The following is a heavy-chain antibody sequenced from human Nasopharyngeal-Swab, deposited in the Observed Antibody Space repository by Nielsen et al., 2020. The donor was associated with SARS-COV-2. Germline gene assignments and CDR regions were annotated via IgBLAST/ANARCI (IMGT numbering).Heavy chain of an antibody. CDR1: GFTFSSYS. J-gene: IGHJ4*02. CDR2: ITSSSTYT. V-gene: IGHV3-21*01. CDR3: ARDTENSLWY. Sequence: GESLKISCAASGFTFSSYSMNWVRQAPGKGLEWVSAITSSSTYTYYADSVKGRFTISRDNARNSLYLQMNSLRAEDTALYYCARDTENSLWYWGQGTLVTVSS. D-gene: IGHD4-23*01.